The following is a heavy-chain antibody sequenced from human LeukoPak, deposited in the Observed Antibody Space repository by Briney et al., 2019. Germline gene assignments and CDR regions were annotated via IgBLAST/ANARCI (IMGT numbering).Heavy chain of an antibody. J-gene: IGHJ4*02. V-gene: IGHV4-59*01. D-gene: IGHD3-22*01. Sequence: SETLSLTCTVSGGSISSYYWSWIRRPPGKGLEWIGYIYYSGSTNYNPSLKSRVTISVDTSKNQFSLKLSSVTAADTAVYYCAGGGDSGGYYYPMFDYWGQGTLVTVSS. CDR1: GGSISSYY. CDR3: AGGGDSGGYYYPMFDY. CDR2: IYYSGST.